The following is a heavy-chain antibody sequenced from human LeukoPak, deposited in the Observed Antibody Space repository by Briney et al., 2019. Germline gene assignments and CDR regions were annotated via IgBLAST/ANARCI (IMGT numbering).Heavy chain of an antibody. J-gene: IGHJ3*01. D-gene: IGHD3-3*02. V-gene: IGHV3-23*01. Sequence: PGGSLRLSCGASGFTFSSYSMNWVRQAPGKGLEWVSAISGSGGGAYYADSVKGRFTISRDDSKNTLYLQMNSLRDEDTARYYCAKIRAPAYDVWGQGTMVTVSS. CDR1: GFTFSSYS. CDR3: AKIRAPAYDV. CDR2: ISGSGGGA.